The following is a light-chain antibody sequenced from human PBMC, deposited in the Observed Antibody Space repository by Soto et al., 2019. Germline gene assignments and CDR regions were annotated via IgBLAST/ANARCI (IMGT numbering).Light chain of an antibody. Sequence: VLTQTPHSLPVTAGAPASISGRSSQSLLHSNGYNYLDWYLQKPGQSPQLLIYLGSNRASGVPDRFSGSGSGTDFTLKISRVEAEDVGVYYCMQALQTRTFGQGTKVDI. CDR3: MQALQTRT. V-gene: IGKV2-28*01. CDR1: QSLLHSNGYNY. CDR2: LGS. J-gene: IGKJ1*01.